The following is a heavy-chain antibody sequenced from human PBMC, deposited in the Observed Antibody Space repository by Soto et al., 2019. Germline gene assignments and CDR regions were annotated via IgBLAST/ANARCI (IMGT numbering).Heavy chain of an antibody. CDR1: GGSISSGGYY. V-gene: IGHV4-31*03. Sequence: QVQLQESGPGLVKPSQTLSLTCTVSGGSISSGGYYWSWIRQHPGKGLEWIGYIYYSGSTYYNPYLWSRVTRAVDTAKNQFSLKLSSVTAADTAVYYCARANPLPYGDYVGVFDYWGQGTLVTVSS. CDR3: ARANPLPYGDYVGVFDY. CDR2: IYYSGST. J-gene: IGHJ4*02. D-gene: IGHD4-17*01.